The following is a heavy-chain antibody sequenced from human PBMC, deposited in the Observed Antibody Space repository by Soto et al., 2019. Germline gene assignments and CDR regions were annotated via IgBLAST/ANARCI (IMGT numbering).Heavy chain of an antibody. CDR2: IYYSGST. CDR1: GGSISSGGYY. V-gene: IGHV4-31*03. J-gene: IGHJ4*02. Sequence: SETLSLTCTVSGGSISSGGYYWSWIRQHPGKGLEWIGYIYYSGSTYYNPSLKSRVTISVDTSKNQFSLKLSSVTAADTAVYYCAREVRIGSFFDYWGQGTLVTVSS. D-gene: IGHD1-26*01. CDR3: AREVRIGSFFDY.